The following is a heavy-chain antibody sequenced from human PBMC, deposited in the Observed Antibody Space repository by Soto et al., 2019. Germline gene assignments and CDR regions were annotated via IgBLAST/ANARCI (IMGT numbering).Heavy chain of an antibody. Sequence: ASVKVSCKTSGYIFTAYSMHWVRQAPGQGLEWMGVVNPSGGSAHYAQSFEGRVTLTRDTSTSTSYMELSSLRSEDTAVYYCAREENCRGGTCYSEYFHHWGQGTLVTV. CDR1: GYIFTAYS. D-gene: IGHD2-15*01. J-gene: IGHJ1*01. V-gene: IGHV1-46*01. CDR3: AREENCRGGTCYSEYFHH. CDR2: VNPSGGSA.